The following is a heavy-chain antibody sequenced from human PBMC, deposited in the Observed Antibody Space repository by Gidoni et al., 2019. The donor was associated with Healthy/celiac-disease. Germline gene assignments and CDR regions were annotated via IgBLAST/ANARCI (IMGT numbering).Heavy chain of an antibody. CDR3: AKAADKYYYDSSGYYFSNYYYGMDV. V-gene: IGHV3-23*01. J-gene: IGHJ6*02. D-gene: IGHD3-22*01. Sequence: EVQLLESGGGLVQPGGSLRLSCAASGFTFSSYAMSWVRQAPGKGLECVSAISGSGGSTYSADSVKGRFTISRDNSKNTLYLQMNSLRAEDTAVYYCAKAADKYYYDSSGYYFSNYYYGMDVWGQGTTVTVSS. CDR1: GFTFSSYA. CDR2: ISGSGGST.